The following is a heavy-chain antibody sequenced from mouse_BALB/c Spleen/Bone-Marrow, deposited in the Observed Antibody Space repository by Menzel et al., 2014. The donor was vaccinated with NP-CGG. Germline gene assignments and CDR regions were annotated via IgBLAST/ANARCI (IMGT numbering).Heavy chain of an antibody. CDR2: ILPGSGST. CDR1: GYTLSSYW. V-gene: IGHV1-9*01. J-gene: IGHJ2*01. D-gene: IGHD1-1*01. CDR3: AKRSRGYYFDY. Sequence: QVQLKQSGAELMKPGASVKISCKATGYTLSSYWIEWVKQRPGHGLEWIGEILPGSGSTNYNEKFKGKATFTADTSSNTAYMQLSSLTSEDSAVYYCAKRSRGYYFDYWGQGTTLTVSS.